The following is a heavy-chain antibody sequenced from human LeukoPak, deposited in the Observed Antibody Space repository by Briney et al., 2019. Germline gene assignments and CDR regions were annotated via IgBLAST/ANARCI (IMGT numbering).Heavy chain of an antibody. J-gene: IGHJ6*03. D-gene: IGHD6-13*01. Sequence: ASVKVSCKASGYTFTSYDINWVRQATGQGLEWMGWMNPNSGNTGYAQKFQGRVTMTRNTSISTAYMELSSLRSEDTAVYYCARGSGPSGYSSSWYVISYYYYMDVWGKGTTVTISS. CDR2: MNPNSGNT. CDR3: ARGSGPSGYSSSWYVISYYYYMDV. CDR1: GYTFTSYD. V-gene: IGHV1-8*01.